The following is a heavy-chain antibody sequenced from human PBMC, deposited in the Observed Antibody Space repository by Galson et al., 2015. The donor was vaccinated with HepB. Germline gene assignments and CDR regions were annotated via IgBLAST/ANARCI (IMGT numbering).Heavy chain of an antibody. CDR1: GGSINSGGYY. V-gene: IGHV4-31*03. D-gene: IGHD2-2*03. Sequence: LSLTCTVSGGSINSGGYYWTWIRQLPGRGLEWIGYIYYSGSTFYNPSLKSRVTMFLDTSKNQFSLKLTPVTAADTAVYYCARGGYCSATSCYGHDAFDVWGQGTVVTISS. J-gene: IGHJ3*01. CDR3: ARGGYCSATSCYGHDAFDV. CDR2: IYYSGST.